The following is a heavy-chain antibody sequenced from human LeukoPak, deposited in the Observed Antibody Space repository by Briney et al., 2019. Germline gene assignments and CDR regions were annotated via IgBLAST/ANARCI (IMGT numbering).Heavy chain of an antibody. D-gene: IGHD5-18*01. CDR1: GFTFSSYA. CDR3: ARAIYVDVDIGMVTGVPLDY. J-gene: IGHJ4*02. CDR2: ISYNGGDK. Sequence: PGGSLRLSCAASGFTFSSYAMHWVRQAPGKGLEWVAVISYNGGDKDYADSVKGRFTISRDNSKNTLYLQMNSLRAEDTAVYYCARAIYVDVDIGMVTGVPLDYWGQGTLVTVSS. V-gene: IGHV3-30-3*01.